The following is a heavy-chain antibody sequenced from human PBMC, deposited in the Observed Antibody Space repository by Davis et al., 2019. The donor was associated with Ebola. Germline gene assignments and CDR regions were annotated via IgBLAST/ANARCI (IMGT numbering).Heavy chain of an antibody. CDR2: ISWNSGSI. CDR3: ARGPSLNNFDY. V-gene: IGHV3-9*01. CDR1: GFTFDDYA. J-gene: IGHJ4*02. D-gene: IGHD1/OR15-1a*01. Sequence: GGSLRLSCAASGFTFDDYAMHWVRQAPGKGLEWVSGISWNSGSIGYADSVKGRFTIPRDNAKNSLYLQMNSLRAEDTAVYYCARGPSLNNFDYWGQGTLVTVSS.